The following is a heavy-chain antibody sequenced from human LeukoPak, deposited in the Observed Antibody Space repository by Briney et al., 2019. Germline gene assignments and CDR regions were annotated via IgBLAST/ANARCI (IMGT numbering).Heavy chain of an antibody. J-gene: IGHJ4*02. CDR2: ISYDGSDT. CDR1: GFTFSNYG. CDR3: AKDNYYGSGSSGHFDY. V-gene: IGHV3-30*18. D-gene: IGHD3-10*01. Sequence: GGSLRLSCAASGFTFSNYGMHWVRQAPGKGLEWVAVISYDGSDTYYADSVKGRFTISRDNSKNTLFLQMNSLRAEDTAVYYCAKDNYYGSGSSGHFDYWGQGTLVTVSS.